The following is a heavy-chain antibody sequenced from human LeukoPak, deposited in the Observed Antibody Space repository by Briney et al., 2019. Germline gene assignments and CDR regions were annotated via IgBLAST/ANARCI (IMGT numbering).Heavy chain of an antibody. J-gene: IGHJ4*02. D-gene: IGHD2-2*01. Sequence: PQTLSLTCAVPVASISGGAYSCGWIRHPPRNGLGWIGYIYHSGRTYYNPSPKRRVTISVDWSKNQFSMQLSSVTAADTAVYYCARTVVVPAAMPYYFDYWGQGTLVTVSS. CDR1: VASISGGAYS. CDR3: ARTVVVPAAMPYYFDY. CDR2: IYHSGRT. V-gene: IGHV4-30-2*01.